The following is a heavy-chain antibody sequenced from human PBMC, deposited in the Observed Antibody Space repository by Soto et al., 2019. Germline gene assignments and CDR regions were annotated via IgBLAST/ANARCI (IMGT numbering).Heavy chain of an antibody. CDR3: ARDRNYGDYEGAFDI. J-gene: IGHJ3*02. Sequence: SETLSLTCTVSGGSISSGGYYWSWIRQHPGKGLEWIGYIYYSGSTYYNPSLKSRVTISVDTPKNQFSLKLSAVAAADTAVYYCARDRNYGDYEGAFDIWGQGTMVTVSS. V-gene: IGHV4-31*03. CDR2: IYYSGST. CDR1: GGSISSGGYY. D-gene: IGHD4-17*01.